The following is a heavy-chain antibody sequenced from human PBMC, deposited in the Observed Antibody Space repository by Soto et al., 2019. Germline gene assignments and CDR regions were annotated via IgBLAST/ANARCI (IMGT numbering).Heavy chain of an antibody. Sequence: GESLKISCKVSGNSFTDYWIGWVRQMPGKGLEWMGIIYPENSDARYSPSFQGQVTISADKSVSTAYPQWSSLKASDTAIYYCARHINGYNPLDYWGQGTLVTVSS. CDR1: GNSFTDYW. CDR2: IYPENSDA. J-gene: IGHJ4*02. D-gene: IGHD1-1*01. V-gene: IGHV5-51*01. CDR3: ARHINGYNPLDY.